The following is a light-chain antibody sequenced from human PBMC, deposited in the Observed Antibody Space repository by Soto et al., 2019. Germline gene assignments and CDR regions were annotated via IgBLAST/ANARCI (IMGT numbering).Light chain of an antibody. Sequence: LTQPASVSGSPGQSITISCTGTSSDVGSYNYVSWYQQHPGKAPKLMIYEVRDRPSGISSRFSGSKSGNTASLTISGLQTEDEADYYCSSYTSSSILFGTGTKVTVL. CDR3: SSYTSSSIL. CDR1: SSDVGSYNY. J-gene: IGLJ1*01. CDR2: EVR. V-gene: IGLV2-14*01.